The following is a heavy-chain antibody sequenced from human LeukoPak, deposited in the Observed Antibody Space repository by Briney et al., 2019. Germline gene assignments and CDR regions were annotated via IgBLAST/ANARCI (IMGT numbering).Heavy chain of an antibody. CDR1: GGSISSYY. Sequence: SETLSLTCTISGGSISSYYWSWIRQPPGKGLEWIGYIYYSGSTNYNPSLKSRVTISVDTSKNQFSLKLSSVTAADTAVYYCARPGSGMAFDIWGQGTMVTVSS. D-gene: IGHD3-10*01. CDR3: ARPGSGMAFDI. CDR2: IYYSGST. J-gene: IGHJ3*02. V-gene: IGHV4-59*08.